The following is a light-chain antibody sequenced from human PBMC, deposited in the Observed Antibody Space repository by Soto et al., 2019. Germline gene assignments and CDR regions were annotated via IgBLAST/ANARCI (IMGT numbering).Light chain of an antibody. J-gene: IGLJ1*01. Sequence: QSALTQPRSVSGSPGQSVTISCTGTSSDVGFYNYVSWYQQHPGKAPKLMIYDVIKRPSGVPDRFSGSKSGNTASLTIAGLEAEDEADYHCCSYAGSDTFVYGTGTKVTVL. CDR2: DVI. CDR1: SSDVGFYNY. V-gene: IGLV2-11*01. CDR3: CSYAGSDTFV.